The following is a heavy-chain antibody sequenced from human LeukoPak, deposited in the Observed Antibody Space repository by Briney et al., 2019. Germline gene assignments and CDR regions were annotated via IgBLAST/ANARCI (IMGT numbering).Heavy chain of an antibody. J-gene: IGHJ6*02. V-gene: IGHV4-61*01. Sequence: SEPLSLTCTVSGGSVSSGSYYWSWIRQPPGKGLEWIGYIYYSGSTNYNPSLKSRVTISVDTSKNQFSLKLSSVTAADTAVYYCARGRTSMAVAGTGIYYYYGMDVWGQGTTVTVSS. CDR1: GGSVSSGSYY. CDR2: IYYSGST. CDR3: ARGRTSMAVAGTGIYYYYGMDV. D-gene: IGHD6-19*01.